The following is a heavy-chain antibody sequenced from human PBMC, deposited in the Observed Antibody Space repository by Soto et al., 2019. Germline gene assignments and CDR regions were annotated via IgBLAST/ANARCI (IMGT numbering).Heavy chain of an antibody. V-gene: IGHV1-69*01. Sequence: QVQLVQSGAEVKKPRSSVQVSCKASGGTFSSYTISWVRQAPGQGLEWMGGIIPIFGTANYAQKFQGRVTITADESTSTAYMELSSLRSEDTAVYYCARMADMITFGGVIAPGAFDIWGQGTMVTVSS. J-gene: IGHJ3*02. CDR1: GGTFSSYT. D-gene: IGHD3-16*02. CDR2: IIPIFGTA. CDR3: ARMADMITFGGVIAPGAFDI.